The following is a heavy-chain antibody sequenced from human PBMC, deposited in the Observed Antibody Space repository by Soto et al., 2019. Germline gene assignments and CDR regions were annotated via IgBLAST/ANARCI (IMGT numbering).Heavy chain of an antibody. D-gene: IGHD6-19*01. Sequence: QLQLQESGPGLVKPSETLSLTCTVSGGSISSSSYYWGWIRQPPGKGLEWIGSIYYSGSTYYNPSLRSRVNIAVDTSKHQYSLKPSSVTAADTAVYYCASSAVVCTDGGFDYWGQGTLVTVSS. CDR1: GGSISSSSYY. J-gene: IGHJ4*02. CDR3: ASSAVVCTDGGFDY. V-gene: IGHV4-39*01. CDR2: IYYSGST.